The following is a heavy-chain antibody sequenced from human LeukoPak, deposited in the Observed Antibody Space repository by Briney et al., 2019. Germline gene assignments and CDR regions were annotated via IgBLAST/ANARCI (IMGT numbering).Heavy chain of an antibody. CDR1: GYTFTSYG. V-gene: IGHV1-18*01. CDR3: AREGPMIVVVNPYYFDY. D-gene: IGHD3-22*01. J-gene: IGHJ4*02. Sequence: ASVKVSCKASGYTFTSYGISWVRQAPGQGLEWMGWISAYNGNTNYAQKLQGRVTMTTDTSTSTAYMELRSLRSDDTAVYYCAREGPMIVVVNPYYFDYWGQGTLVTVPS. CDR2: ISAYNGNT.